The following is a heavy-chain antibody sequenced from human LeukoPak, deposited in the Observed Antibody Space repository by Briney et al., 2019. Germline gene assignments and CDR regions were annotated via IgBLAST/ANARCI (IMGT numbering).Heavy chain of an antibody. Sequence: PSEALSLTCAVYGGSFSGYYWSWIRQPPGKGLEWIGEINHSGSANYNPSLMSRDTISLDTSKNHFSLNLSSVTAADTAVYYCARGQGTVTTHWGQGTLVTVSS. J-gene: IGHJ4*02. V-gene: IGHV4-34*01. CDR1: GGSFSGYY. CDR2: INHSGSA. CDR3: ARGQGTVTTH. D-gene: IGHD4-11*01.